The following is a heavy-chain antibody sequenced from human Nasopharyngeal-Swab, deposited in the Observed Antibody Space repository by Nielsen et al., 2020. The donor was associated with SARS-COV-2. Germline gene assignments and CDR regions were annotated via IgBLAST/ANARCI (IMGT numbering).Heavy chain of an antibody. J-gene: IGHJ6*02. Sequence: GGSLSLSCAASGFTSDDYAMHWVRQAPGKGLEWVSLISGDGGNTYYAESAKGRFTISRDNSKNSLYLQMNSLRTEDTALYYCAKAQGVATVANYYYFGMDVWGQGTTVTVSS. CDR2: ISGDGGNT. CDR3: AKAQGVATVANYYYFGMDV. CDR1: GFTSDDYA. V-gene: IGHV3-43*02. D-gene: IGHD2-21*02.